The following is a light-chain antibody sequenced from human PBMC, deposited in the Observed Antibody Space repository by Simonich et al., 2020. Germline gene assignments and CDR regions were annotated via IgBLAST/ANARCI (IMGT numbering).Light chain of an antibody. CDR3: SSYAGSNNYVV. J-gene: IGLJ2*01. V-gene: IGLV2-8*01. Sequence: QSALTQPPSASGSPGQSVTISCTGTSSDVGVYNYVSWYQQHPGKAPKRMIYEVSKRPSGFPDRFSGSKSGNTASLTVSGLQAEDEADYYCSSYAGSNNYVVFGGGTKLTVL. CDR2: EVS. CDR1: SSDVGVYNY.